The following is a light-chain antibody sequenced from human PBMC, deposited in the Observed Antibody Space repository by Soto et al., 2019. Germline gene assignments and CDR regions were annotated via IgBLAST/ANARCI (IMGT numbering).Light chain of an antibody. J-gene: IGLJ1*01. CDR3: KSYTSSVTYV. CDR2: DVT. Sequence: QSALTQPASVSGSPGQSITISCTGSSSDVGGYNFVSWYQQHPDKAPKLIIYDVTKRPSGVSDRFSGSKSANTDSLTISGLQAEDEADYYCKSYTSSVTYVFGTGTKLTVL. V-gene: IGLV2-14*02. CDR1: SSDVGGYNF.